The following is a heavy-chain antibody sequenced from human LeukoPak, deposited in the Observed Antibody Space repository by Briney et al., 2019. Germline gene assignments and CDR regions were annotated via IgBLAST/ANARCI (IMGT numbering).Heavy chain of an antibody. V-gene: IGHV3-21*01. Sequence: GGSLRLSCAASGFTFSSYSMNWVRQAPGKGLVWVSSISSSSSYIYYADSVKGRFTISRDNAKNSLYLQMNSLRAEDTAVYYCAREYTGGYFDYWGQGTLVTVSS. CDR1: GFTFSSYS. CDR2: ISSSSSYI. CDR3: AREYTGGYFDY. D-gene: IGHD1-1*01. J-gene: IGHJ4*02.